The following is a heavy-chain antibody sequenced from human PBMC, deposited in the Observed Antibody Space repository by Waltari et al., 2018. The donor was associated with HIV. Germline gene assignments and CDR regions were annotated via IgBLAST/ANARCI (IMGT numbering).Heavy chain of an antibody. CDR1: GGTFSSYG. J-gene: IGHJ3*02. V-gene: IGHV1-69*18. CDR2: VIPIFGTA. D-gene: IGHD3-10*01. Sequence: QVQLVQSGAEVKKPGSSVKVSCKASGGTFSSYGISWVRQAPGQGPEWMGRVIPIFGTANYAQKFQGRVTITADESTSTAYMELSSLRAEDTAVYYCARDLYYGSGSYYRTFAFDIWGQGTMVTVSS. CDR3: ARDLYYGSGSYYRTFAFDI.